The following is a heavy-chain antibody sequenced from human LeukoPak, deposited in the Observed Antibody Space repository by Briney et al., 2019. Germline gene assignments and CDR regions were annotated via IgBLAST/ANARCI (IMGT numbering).Heavy chain of an antibody. V-gene: IGHV3-33*01. Sequence: GGSLRLSCAASGFTFSVYGMHWVRQAAGKGLEWVAVMWYDGSNKYYADSVKGRFTISRDNSKNTLYLEMSSLRAEDTAVYFCARAGGSYYYYFDYWGQGTLVTVSS. CDR2: MWYDGSNK. D-gene: IGHD1-26*01. CDR1: GFTFSVYG. CDR3: ARAGGSYYYYFDY. J-gene: IGHJ4*02.